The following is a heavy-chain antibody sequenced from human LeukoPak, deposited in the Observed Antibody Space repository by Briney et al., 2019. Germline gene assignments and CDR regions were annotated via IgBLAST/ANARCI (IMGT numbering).Heavy chain of an antibody. V-gene: IGHV3-53*01. CDR3: VRGRQYNTGWFYFGF. CDR2: IYSSGST. J-gene: IGHJ4*02. D-gene: IGHD6-19*01. CDR1: GFTVSTNY. Sequence: GGSLRLSCAASGFTVSTNYMNWVRQAPGKGLQWVSIIYSSGSTDYADSVKGRFTISRDNSKNTLYLQMNSLRAEDTAVYYCVRGRQYNTGWFYFGFWGQGTLVTVSS.